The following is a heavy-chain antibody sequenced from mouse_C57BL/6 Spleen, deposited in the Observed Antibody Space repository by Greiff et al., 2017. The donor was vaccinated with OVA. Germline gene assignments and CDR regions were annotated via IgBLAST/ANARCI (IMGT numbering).Heavy chain of an antibody. CDR2: IYPRSGNT. D-gene: IGHD1-1*01. CDR3: ARYYYGSSYAMDY. V-gene: IGHV1-81*01. CDR1: GYTFTSYG. Sequence: QVQLKESGAELARPGASVKLSCKASGYTFTSYGISWVKQRTGQGLEWIGEIYPRSGNTYYNEKFKGKATLTADKSSSTAYMELRSLTSEDSAVYFCARYYYGSSYAMDYWGQGTSVTVSS. J-gene: IGHJ4*01.